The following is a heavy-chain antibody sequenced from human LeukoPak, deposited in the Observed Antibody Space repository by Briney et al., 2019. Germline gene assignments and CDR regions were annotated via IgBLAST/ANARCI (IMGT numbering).Heavy chain of an antibody. CDR1: GFTFSDAW. CDR2: ISGSGGST. J-gene: IGHJ4*02. V-gene: IGHV3-23*01. D-gene: IGHD3-22*01. Sequence: GGSLRLSCAASGFTFSDAWMSWVRQAPGKGLEWVSAISGSGGSTYYADSVKGRFTISRDNSKNTLYLQMNSLRAEDTAVYYCARAGYYDSSGYYSKAWYFDYWGQGTLVTVSS. CDR3: ARAGYYDSSGYYSKAWYFDY.